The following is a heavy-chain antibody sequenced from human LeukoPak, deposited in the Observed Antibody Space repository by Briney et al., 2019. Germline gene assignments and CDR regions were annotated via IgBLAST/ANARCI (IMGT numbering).Heavy chain of an antibody. CDR2: IYSGGST. Sequence: PGGSLRLSCAASGLTGSHNYMNWVRQAPGKGLEWVSVIYSGGSTYYADSVKGRFTISRDNSKNTLYLQMNSLRAEDTAVYYCARARGSSYGMDVWGQGTTVTVSS. V-gene: IGHV3-53*01. CDR1: GLTGSHNY. CDR3: ARARGSSYGMDV. D-gene: IGHD6-13*01. J-gene: IGHJ6*02.